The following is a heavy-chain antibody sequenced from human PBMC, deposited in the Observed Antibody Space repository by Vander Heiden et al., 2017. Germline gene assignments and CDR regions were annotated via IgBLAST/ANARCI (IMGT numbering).Heavy chain of an antibody. D-gene: IGHD3-22*01. V-gene: IGHV3-23*01. J-gene: IGHJ5*01. CDR3: AKENYYDSSDYFYGGEDS. CDR1: GFTFSSYG. Sequence: EVQLLESGGGLVPPGGSLRLSCTASGFTFSSYGMSWVRQAPGKGLEWVSGISGRGGSTYYADSVKGRFTISRDNSKNTLYLQMNSLKAEETAVYYCAKENYYDSSDYFYGGEDSWGQGTLVTVSS. CDR2: ISGRGGST.